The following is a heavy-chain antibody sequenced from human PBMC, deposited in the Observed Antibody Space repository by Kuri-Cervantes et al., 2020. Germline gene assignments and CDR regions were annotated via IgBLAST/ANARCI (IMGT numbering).Heavy chain of an antibody. J-gene: IGHJ6*03. D-gene: IGHD1-1*01. CDR3: ARHRGTRYYYYMDV. Sequence: SETLSLTCTVSGGSISLYYWSWIRQPPGKGLEWIGSIYYSGSTYYNPSLKSRVTISVDTSKNQFSLKLSSVTAADTAGYYCARHRGTRYYYYMDVWGKGTTVTVSS. CDR2: IYYSGST. V-gene: IGHV4-59*05. CDR1: GGSISLYY.